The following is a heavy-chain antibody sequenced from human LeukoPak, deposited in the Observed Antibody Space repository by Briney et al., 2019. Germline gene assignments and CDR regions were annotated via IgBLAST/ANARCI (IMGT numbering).Heavy chain of an antibody. V-gene: IGHV3-48*01. CDR2: ISNSGSTI. D-gene: IGHD3-22*01. J-gene: IGHJ4*02. Sequence: GGSLRLSCVASGFTFSSYSMNWVRQAPGKGLEWVSYISNSGSTIYYADSVKGRFTISRDDAKNSVYLEMNSLRADDTAVYYCAKYYYGSSGYDYWGQGTLVTVSS. CDR1: GFTFSSYS. CDR3: AKYYYGSSGYDY.